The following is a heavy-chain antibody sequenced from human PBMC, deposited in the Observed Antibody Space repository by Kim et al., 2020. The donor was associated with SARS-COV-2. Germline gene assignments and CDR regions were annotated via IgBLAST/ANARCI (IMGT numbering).Heavy chain of an antibody. V-gene: IGHV1-69*04. D-gene: IGHD5-12*01. CDR2: IIPILGIA. J-gene: IGHJ6*02. Sequence: SVKVSCKASGGTFSSYTISWVRQAPGQGLEWMGRIIPILGIANYAQKFQGRVTITADKSTSTAYMELSSLRSEDTAVYYCARDPKRWLQFSKYYYGMDVWGQGTTVTVSS. CDR3: ARDPKRWLQFSKYYYGMDV. CDR1: GGTFSSYT.